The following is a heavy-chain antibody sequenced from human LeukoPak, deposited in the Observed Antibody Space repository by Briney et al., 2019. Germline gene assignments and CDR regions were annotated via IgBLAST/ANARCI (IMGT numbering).Heavy chain of an antibody. CDR1: GGTFSSYA. J-gene: IGHJ3*02. Sequence: GASVKVSCKASGGTFSSYAISWVRQAPEQGLEWMGGIIPIFGTANYAQTFQGRVTITADESTSTAYMELSSLRSEDTAVYYCARHRVAHYYETSGYNHAFDTWGQGTMVTVPS. CDR2: IIPIFGTA. V-gene: IGHV1-69*13. D-gene: IGHD3-22*01. CDR3: ARHRVAHYYETSGYNHAFDT.